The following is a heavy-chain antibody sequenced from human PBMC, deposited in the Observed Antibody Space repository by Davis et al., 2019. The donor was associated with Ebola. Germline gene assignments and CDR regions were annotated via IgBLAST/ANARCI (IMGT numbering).Heavy chain of an antibody. J-gene: IGHJ4*02. Sequence: GESLKISCAASGFTLTSEWMSWVRQAPGKGLEWVANIKDEGSVQHYLESVKGRFTVSRDNAKNSLFLQMNSLRPEDTAVYYCATLLGTVTTFDNWGQGILVTVSS. D-gene: IGHD4-17*01. V-gene: IGHV3-7*01. CDR3: ATLLGTVTTFDN. CDR2: IKDEGSVQ. CDR1: GFTLTSEW.